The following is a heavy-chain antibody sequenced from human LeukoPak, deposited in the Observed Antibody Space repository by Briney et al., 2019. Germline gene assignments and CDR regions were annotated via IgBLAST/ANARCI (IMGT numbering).Heavy chain of an antibody. Sequence: ASVKVSCKASGNSVTSYDINRVRQATGQGLEWMGSMNPNSGNTGYAQKFQGRVTMTRNTSISTAYMELSSLRSEDTAVYYCARARVTIFGVVINLYYYYGMDVWGQGTTVTVSS. CDR2: MNPNSGNT. CDR1: GNSVTSYD. CDR3: ARARVTIFGVVINLYYYYGMDV. D-gene: IGHD3-3*01. V-gene: IGHV1-8*01. J-gene: IGHJ6*02.